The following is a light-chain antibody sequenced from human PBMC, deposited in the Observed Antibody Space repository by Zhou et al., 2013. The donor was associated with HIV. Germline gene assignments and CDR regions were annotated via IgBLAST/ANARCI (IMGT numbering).Light chain of an antibody. V-gene: IGKV1-5*03. J-gene: IGKJ5*01. Sequence: DIQMTQSPSTLSASVGDRVTITCRASQSISSWLAWYQQKPGKAPKVLIYKASSLESGVPSRFSGTGSGTEFTLTILSLQPDDYATYYCQQYNNNPITFGQGTRLEI. CDR3: QQYNNNPIT. CDR2: KAS. CDR1: QSISSW.